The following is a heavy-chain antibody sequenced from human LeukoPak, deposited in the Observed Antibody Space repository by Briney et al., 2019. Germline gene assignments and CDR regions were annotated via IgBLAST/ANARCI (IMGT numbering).Heavy chain of an antibody. Sequence: GGSLRLSCAASGFTVSSNYMSWVRQAPGKGLEWVSVIYSGGSTYYADSVKGRFTISRDNSKNTLYLQMNSLRAEDTAVYYCARDSRWGCSGYDYVYWGQGTLVTVSS. D-gene: IGHD5-12*01. J-gene: IGHJ4*02. V-gene: IGHV3-66*02. CDR1: GFTVSSNY. CDR2: IYSGGST. CDR3: ARDSRWGCSGYDYVY.